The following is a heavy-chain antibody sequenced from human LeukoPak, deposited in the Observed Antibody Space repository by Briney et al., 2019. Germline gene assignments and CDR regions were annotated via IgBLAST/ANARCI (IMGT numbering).Heavy chain of an antibody. CDR2: ISHSGST. V-gene: IGHV4-34*01. CDR3: ARSLRDYYDSSGYSSYYFDY. Sequence: PSETLSLTCAVYGGSFSGYYWSWIRQPPGKGLEWIGEISHSGSTNYNPSLKSRVTISVDTSKNQFSLKLSSVTAADTAVYYCARSLRDYYDSSGYSSYYFDYWGQGTLVTVSS. J-gene: IGHJ4*02. CDR1: GGSFSGYY. D-gene: IGHD3-22*01.